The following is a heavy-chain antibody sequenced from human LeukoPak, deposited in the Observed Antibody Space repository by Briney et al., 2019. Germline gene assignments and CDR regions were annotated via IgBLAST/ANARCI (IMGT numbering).Heavy chain of an antibody. D-gene: IGHD5-18*01. CDR1: GFTFSDYY. CDR3: ARATRADTAMVNFDY. V-gene: IGHV3-11*01. Sequence: GGPLRLSCAASGFTFSDYYMYWIRQAPGKGLEWVSSISSSGGTIYYADSVKGRFTISRGNAKNSLYLQMNSLRAGDTAVYYCARATRADTAMVNFDYWGQGTLVTVSS. CDR2: ISSSGGTI. J-gene: IGHJ4*02.